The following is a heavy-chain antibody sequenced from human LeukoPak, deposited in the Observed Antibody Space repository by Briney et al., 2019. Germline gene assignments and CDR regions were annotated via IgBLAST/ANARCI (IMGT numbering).Heavy chain of an antibody. CDR1: GFTFSSYS. CDR2: ISSSSSYI. CDR3: AKLFPSGSYLGY. J-gene: IGHJ4*02. V-gene: IGHV3-21*01. D-gene: IGHD1-26*01. Sequence: PGGSLRLSCAASGFTFSSYSMTWVRQAPGKGLEWVSSISSSSSYIYYADSVKGRFTISRDNAKNTLYLQMNSLRAEDTAVYYCAKLFPSGSYLGYWGQGTLVTVSS.